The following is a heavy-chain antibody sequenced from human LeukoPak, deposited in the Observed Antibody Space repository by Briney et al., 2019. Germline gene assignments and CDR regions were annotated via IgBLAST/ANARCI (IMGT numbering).Heavy chain of an antibody. CDR1: GFTFTNAW. CDR2: IKSKGDGETT. Sequence: GGSLRLSCAASGFTFTNAWMTWVRQAPGKGLEWVGRIKSKGDGETTDYAAPVKGRFSMSRDDSKATMYLQMYSLEAEDTAVYYCTTDLGLTMIRGVIVDWGPGALVTVSS. V-gene: IGHV3-15*01. J-gene: IGHJ4*02. D-gene: IGHD3-10*01. CDR3: TTDLGLTMIRGVIVD.